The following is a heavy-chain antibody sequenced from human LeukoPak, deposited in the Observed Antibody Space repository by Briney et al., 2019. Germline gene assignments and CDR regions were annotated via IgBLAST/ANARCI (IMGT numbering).Heavy chain of an antibody. Sequence: SETLSLTCAVYGGSFSGYYWSWIRQPPGKGLEWIGEINHSGSTNYNPSLKSRVTISVDTSKNQFSLKLSSVTAADTAVYYCARLLEPVATIGGHNWFDPWGQGTLVTVSS. V-gene: IGHV4-34*01. D-gene: IGHD5-12*01. CDR2: INHSGST. CDR1: GGSFSGYY. CDR3: ARLLEPVATIGGHNWFDP. J-gene: IGHJ5*02.